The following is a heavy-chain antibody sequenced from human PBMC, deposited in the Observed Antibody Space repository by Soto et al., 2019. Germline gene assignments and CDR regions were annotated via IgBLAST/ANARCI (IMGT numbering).Heavy chain of an antibody. Sequence: LSLTCTVSGGSVSSGSYYWSWIRQPPGKGLEWIGYIYYSGSTNYNPSLKSRVTISVDTSKNQFSLKLSSVTAADTAVYYCAGQRDYGGDFDYWGQGTLVTVSS. V-gene: IGHV4-61*01. CDR2: IYYSGST. CDR1: GGSVSSGSYY. J-gene: IGHJ4*02. D-gene: IGHD4-17*01. CDR3: AGQRDYGGDFDY.